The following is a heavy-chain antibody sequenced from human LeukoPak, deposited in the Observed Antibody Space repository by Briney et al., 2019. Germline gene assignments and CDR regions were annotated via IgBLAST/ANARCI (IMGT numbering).Heavy chain of an antibody. CDR2: TFYSGYT. CDR3: ARQVTSSGWQHWFDP. J-gene: IGHJ5*02. Sequence: SETLSLTCTVSGGSFSSDVSYWGWIRQSPEKGLQWIASTFYSGYTYYNPSLKSRVTTSVDSSKTQFPLKLTSVTAADTAVYYCARQVTSSGWQHWFDPWGQGTLVIVSS. CDR1: GGSFSSDVSY. V-gene: IGHV4-39*01. D-gene: IGHD6-19*01.